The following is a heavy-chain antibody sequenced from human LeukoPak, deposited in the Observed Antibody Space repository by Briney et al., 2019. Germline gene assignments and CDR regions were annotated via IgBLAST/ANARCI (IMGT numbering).Heavy chain of an antibody. D-gene: IGHD1-26*01. J-gene: IGHJ4*02. CDR1: GGSTSGYY. V-gene: IGHV4-34*01. CDR2: INDRGGT. CDR3: ARAGQGGELLFDY. Sequence: PSETLSLTCGVDGGSTSGYYWNWIRQFPGKGLEWIGGINDRGGTNYNPSLKSRVTISVDTSKNQFSLKLSSVTAADTAVYYCARAGQGGELLFDYWGQGTLVTVSS.